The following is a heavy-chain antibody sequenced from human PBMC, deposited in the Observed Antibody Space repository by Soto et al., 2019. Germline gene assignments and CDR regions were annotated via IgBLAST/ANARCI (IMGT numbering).Heavy chain of an antibody. J-gene: IGHJ5*02. CDR1: GFSLSTSGVG. CDR3: ARRLRETGTNNWFDP. V-gene: IGHV2-5*02. Sequence: QITLKESGPTLVKPTQTLTLTCTFSGFSLSTSGVGVGWIRQPPGKALEWLAVIYWDDDKRYSPSLKSRLTITKDTSKNQVVLTMTNMDPVDTGTYYCARRLRETGTNNWFDPWGQGTLVTVSS. CDR2: IYWDDDK. D-gene: IGHD1-1*01.